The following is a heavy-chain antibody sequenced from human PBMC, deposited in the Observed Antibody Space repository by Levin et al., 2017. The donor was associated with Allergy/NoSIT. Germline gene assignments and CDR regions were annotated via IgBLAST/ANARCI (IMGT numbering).Heavy chain of an antibody. CDR2: IYHSGST. J-gene: IGHJ6*02. CDR1: GGSISSSNW. CDR3: AREGRVEVGYYGMDV. Sequence: SETLSLTCAVSGGSISSSNWWSWVRQPPGKGLEWIGEIYHSGSTNYNPSLKSRVTISVDKSKNQFSLKLSSVTAADTAVYYCAREGRVEVGYYGMDVWGQGTTVTVSS. D-gene: IGHD1-26*01. V-gene: IGHV4-4*02.